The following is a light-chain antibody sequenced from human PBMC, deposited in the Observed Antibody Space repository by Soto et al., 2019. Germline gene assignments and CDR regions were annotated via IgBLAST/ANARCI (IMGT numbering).Light chain of an antibody. CDR1: SSDVGGYNY. Sequence: QSALTQPPSASGSPGQSVTISCTGTSSDVGGYNYVSWYQQHPGKAPKLMIYEVTKRPSGVPDRFSGSKSGNTASLTVSGLQVADGSDYYCSSYAGSKTLVFGGGTK. V-gene: IGLV2-8*01. CDR2: EVT. J-gene: IGLJ3*02. CDR3: SSYAGSKTLV.